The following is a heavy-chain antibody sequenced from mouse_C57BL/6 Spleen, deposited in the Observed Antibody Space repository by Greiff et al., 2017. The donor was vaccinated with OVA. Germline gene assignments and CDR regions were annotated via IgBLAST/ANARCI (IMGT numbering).Heavy chain of an antibody. V-gene: IGHV1-81*01. Sequence: VQLVESGAELARPGASVKLSCKASGYTFTSYGISWVKQRTGQGLEWIGEIYPRSGNTYYNEKFKGKATLTADKSSSTAYMELRSLTSEDSAVYFCATSGRDYAMDYWGQGTSVTVSS. CDR2: IYPRSGNT. D-gene: IGHD3-1*01. CDR3: ATSGRDYAMDY. CDR1: GYTFTSYG. J-gene: IGHJ4*01.